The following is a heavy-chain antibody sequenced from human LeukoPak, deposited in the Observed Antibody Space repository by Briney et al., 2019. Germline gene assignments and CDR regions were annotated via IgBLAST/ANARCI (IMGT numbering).Heavy chain of an antibody. J-gene: IGHJ4*02. CDR2: INHSGST. V-gene: IGHV4-34*01. Sequence: SETLSLTCAVYGGSLSGYYWSWIRQPPGKGLEWIGEINHSGSTNYNPSLKSRVTISLDTSKNQFSLKLNSVTAADTAVYYCARGDYYGSGSNFDYWGQGTLVTVSS. D-gene: IGHD3-10*01. CDR3: ARGDYYGSGSNFDY. CDR1: GGSLSGYY.